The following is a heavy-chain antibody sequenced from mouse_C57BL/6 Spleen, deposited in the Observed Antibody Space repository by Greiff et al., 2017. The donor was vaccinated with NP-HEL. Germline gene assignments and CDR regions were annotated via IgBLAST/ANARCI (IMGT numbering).Heavy chain of an antibody. CDR1: GFTFSSYG. V-gene: IGHV5-6*01. CDR3: ARHSIPYFDY. CDR2: ISSGGSYT. Sequence: EVQLQQSGGDLVKPGGSLKLSCAASGFTFSSYGMSWVRQTPDKRLEWVATISSGGSYTYYPDSVKGRFTISRDNAKNTLYLQMSSLKSEDTAMYYCARHSIPYFDYWGQGTTLTVSS. D-gene: IGHD2-10*02. J-gene: IGHJ2*01.